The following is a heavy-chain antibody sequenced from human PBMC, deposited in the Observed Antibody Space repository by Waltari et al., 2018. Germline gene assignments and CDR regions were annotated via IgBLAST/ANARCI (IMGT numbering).Heavy chain of an antibody. V-gene: IGHV3-20*04. Sequence: EVQLVESGGGVIRPGGSLRLSCVASGFRFDDYAISWVRQAPGKGLEWVSGLSWNGGTTGYADSVKGRFSISRDNAENSLYLQMNSLRAEDTGLYFCARGRRGYSYGYFSDFDYWGQGNLVTVSS. D-gene: IGHD5-18*01. CDR3: ARGRRGYSYGYFSDFDY. CDR2: LSWNGGTT. J-gene: IGHJ4*02. CDR1: GFRFDDYA.